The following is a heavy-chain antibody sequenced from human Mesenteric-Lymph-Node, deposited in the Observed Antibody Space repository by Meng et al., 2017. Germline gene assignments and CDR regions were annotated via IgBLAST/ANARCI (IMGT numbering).Heavy chain of an antibody. CDR2: ISGSGGST. CDR3: TTYSSTWYGMDV. Sequence: GESLKISCAASGFTFSSYAMSWVRQAPGKGLEWVSAISGSGGSTYYADSVKGRFTISRDNSKNTLYLQMNSLRAEDTAVYYCTTYSSTWYGMDVWGQGTTVTVSS. D-gene: IGHD6-13*01. CDR1: GFTFSSYA. J-gene: IGHJ6*02. V-gene: IGHV3-23*01.